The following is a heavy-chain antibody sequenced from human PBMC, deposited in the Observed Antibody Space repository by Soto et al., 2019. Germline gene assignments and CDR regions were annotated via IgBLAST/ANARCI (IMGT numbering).Heavy chain of an antibody. V-gene: IGHV3-23*01. CDR3: AHTQGIVLVPAAIWY. CDR1: GFTFSSYA. CDR2: ITASGGST. J-gene: IGHJ4*02. Sequence: GGSLRLSCAACGFTFSSYAISWVRQAPGKGLEWVSGITASGGSTSYADSVKGRFTISRDNSKNTLYLQMNSLRAEDTAVYYCAHTQGIVLVPAAIWYWARGTLVTVSS. D-gene: IGHD2-2*02.